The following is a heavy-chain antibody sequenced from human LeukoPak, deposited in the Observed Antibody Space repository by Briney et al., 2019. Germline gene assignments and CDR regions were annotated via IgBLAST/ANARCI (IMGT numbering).Heavy chain of an antibody. CDR1: GGSISSDY. D-gene: IGHD1-26*01. CDR2: IYNSGST. CDR3: TRSGSYHNWFDP. J-gene: IGHJ5*02. Sequence: SETLSLTCNVSGGSISSDYWNWIRQPPGKGLEWIGYIYNSGSTTYNPSLKSRVTISVDTSKSQFSLKLSSVTAADTAVYYCTRSGSYHNWFDPWGQGTLVTVSS. V-gene: IGHV4-59*01.